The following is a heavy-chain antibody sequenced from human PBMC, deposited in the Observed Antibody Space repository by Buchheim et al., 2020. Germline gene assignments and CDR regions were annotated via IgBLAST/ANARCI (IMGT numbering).Heavy chain of an antibody. D-gene: IGHD2-2*01. CDR2: INPNSGGT. Sequence: QVQLVQSGAEVKKPGASVKVSCKASGYTFTGYYMHWVRQAPGQGLEWMGWINPNSGGTNYAQKFQGWVTMTRDTSISTAYMELSRLRSDDTAVYYCARAYVVVPAAIAYYYYGMDVWGQGTT. CDR1: GYTFTGYY. J-gene: IGHJ6*02. V-gene: IGHV1-2*04. CDR3: ARAYVVVPAAIAYYYYGMDV.